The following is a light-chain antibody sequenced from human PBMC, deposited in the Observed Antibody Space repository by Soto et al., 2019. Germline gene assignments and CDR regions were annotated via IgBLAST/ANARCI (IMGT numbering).Light chain of an antibody. CDR1: SSDVGGYNY. Sequence: QSVLTQPASVSGSPGQSITISCTGTSSDVGGYNYVSWYQQHPGKAPKLMIYEVSHRPSGVSNRFSGSKSGNTASLTISGIQAEEEADYYCSSYTSSTTLYVFGTGTKVTV. CDR2: EVS. V-gene: IGLV2-14*01. CDR3: SSYTSSTTLYV. J-gene: IGLJ1*01.